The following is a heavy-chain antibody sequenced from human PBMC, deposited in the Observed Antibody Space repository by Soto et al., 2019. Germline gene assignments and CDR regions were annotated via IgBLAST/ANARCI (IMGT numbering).Heavy chain of an antibody. J-gene: IGHJ4*02. Sequence: SETLSLTCTVSGGSISSGGYSWSWIRQPPGKGLEWIGYIYHSGSTYYNPSLKSRVTISVDRSKNQFSLKLSSVTAADTAVYYCARDCSRGFDCRGQVTLVTV. D-gene: IGHD3-10*02. CDR3: ARDCSRGFDC. CDR1: GGSISSGGYS. V-gene: IGHV4-30-2*01. CDR2: IYHSGST.